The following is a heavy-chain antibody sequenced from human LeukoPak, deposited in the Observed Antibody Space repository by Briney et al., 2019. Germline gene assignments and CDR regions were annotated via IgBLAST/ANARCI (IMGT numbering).Heavy chain of an antibody. CDR3: ARDSTLTHAWSGYGFDL. CDR2: KKQDGSEI. V-gene: IGHV3-7*01. D-gene: IGHD4-17*01. CDR1: GLTLSSYW. Sequence: GASQRLSCASSGLTLSSYWMSWLRQAPGKALERVANKKQDGSEIYIVDSVKGRFPIPRDNAKNSLHLQTDSLRDGDTAVYYCARDSTLTHAWSGYGFDLWAEGTMVTVSS. J-gene: IGHJ3*01.